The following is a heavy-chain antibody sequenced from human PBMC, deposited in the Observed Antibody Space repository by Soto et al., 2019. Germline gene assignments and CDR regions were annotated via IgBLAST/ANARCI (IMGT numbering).Heavy chain of an antibody. V-gene: IGHV3-49*04. D-gene: IGHD3-3*01. CDR2: IRSKAYGGTT. CDR1: GFTFGDYA. J-gene: IGHJ6*02. Sequence: GGSLRLSCTASGFTFGDYAMSWVRQAPGKGLEWVGFIRSKAYGGTTEYAAPVKGRFTISRDDSKSIAYLQMNSLKTEDTAVYYCTREMRFSHYYYYGMDVWGQGTTVTVSS. CDR3: TREMRFSHYYYYGMDV.